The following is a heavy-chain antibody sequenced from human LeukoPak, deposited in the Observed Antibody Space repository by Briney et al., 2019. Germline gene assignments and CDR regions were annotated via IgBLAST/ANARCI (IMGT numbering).Heavy chain of an antibody. V-gene: IGHV6-1*01. CDR2: TYYRYKWYY. D-gene: IGHD6-13*01. Sequence: SQTLSLTCAISGDSVSSNSAAWSWIRQSPSLGLEWLGRTYYRYKWYYDYAVSVKSGISINPDTFKNQCSLQLNSVAADNTAVYYCASGVAAVGFDAWGQGTLGTVSS. J-gene: IGHJ4*02. CDR1: GDSVSSNSAA. CDR3: ASGVAAVGFDA.